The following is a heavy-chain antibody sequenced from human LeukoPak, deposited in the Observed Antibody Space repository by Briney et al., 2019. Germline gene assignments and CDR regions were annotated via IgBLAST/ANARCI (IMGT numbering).Heavy chain of an antibody. CDR3: ARSNQADDY. J-gene: IGHJ4*02. Sequence: WVSRINTGGSSTTYADSVKGRFTISRDNAKNTLYLQMNSLRAEDTAVYYCARSNQADDYWGQGTLVTVSS. V-gene: IGHV3-74*01. CDR2: INTGGSST. D-gene: IGHD4-11*01.